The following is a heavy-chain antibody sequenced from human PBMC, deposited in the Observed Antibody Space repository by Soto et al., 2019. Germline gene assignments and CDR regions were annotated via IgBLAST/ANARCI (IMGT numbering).Heavy chain of an antibody. CDR2: ISTNGDST. Sequence: EVQLVESGGGLVQPGGSLRLSCAASGFTFGSYPMHWVRQAPGKGLEYVSAISTNGDSTFYANSVKGRFTISRDNSKNTLYLQKGSLRAEDMGVSYCAREGMSRPRWVFDYWGQGTLVTASS. V-gene: IGHV3-64*01. CDR1: GFTFGSYP. CDR3: AREGMSRPRWVFDY. D-gene: IGHD6-13*01. J-gene: IGHJ4*02.